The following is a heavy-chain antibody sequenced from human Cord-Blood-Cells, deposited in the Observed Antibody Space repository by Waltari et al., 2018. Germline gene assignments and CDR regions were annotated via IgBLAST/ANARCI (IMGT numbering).Heavy chain of an antibody. CDR3: ARAVGGGYCSSTSCYYFDY. CDR1: GGSFSGYY. D-gene: IGHD2-2*01. CDR2: INHSGST. V-gene: IGHV4-34*01. Sequence: QVQLQQWGAGLLKPSETLSLTCAVYGGSFSGYYWSWIRQPPGQGLEWIGEINHSGSTNYNPSLKSRVTISVDTSKNQFSLKLSSVTAADTAVYYCARAVGGGYCSSTSCYYFDYWGQGTLVTVSS. J-gene: IGHJ4*02.